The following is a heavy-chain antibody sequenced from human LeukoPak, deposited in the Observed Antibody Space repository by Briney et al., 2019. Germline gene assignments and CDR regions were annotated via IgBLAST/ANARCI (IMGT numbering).Heavy chain of an antibody. V-gene: IGHV4-39*07. CDR3: ARVTIFGVVLDY. CDR1: GGSISTITYY. Sequence: SETLSLTCTVSGGSISTITYYWGWIRQPPGKGLEWVGHMYYRGNTFYNPSLKSRVTISVDTSKNQFSLKLRSVTAADTAVYYCARVTIFGVVLDYWGQGTLVTVSS. D-gene: IGHD3-3*01. J-gene: IGHJ4*02. CDR2: MYYRGNT.